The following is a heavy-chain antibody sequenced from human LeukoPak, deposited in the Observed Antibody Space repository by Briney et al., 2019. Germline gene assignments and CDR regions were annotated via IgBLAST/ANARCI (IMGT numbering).Heavy chain of an antibody. CDR2: MNPNWGNT. J-gene: IGHJ6*03. CDR3: ARSYSSGWYDYYYYYMDV. Sequence: GASVKVSCKASGYTFTSYDINCVRPATGRGLDWMGWMNPNWGNTRYAQKFQGRVTMTRNTSISTAYMEMSSLRSEDAAVYYWARSYSSGWYDYYYYYMDVWGKGTTVTVSS. CDR1: GYTFTSYD. D-gene: IGHD6-19*01. V-gene: IGHV1-8*01.